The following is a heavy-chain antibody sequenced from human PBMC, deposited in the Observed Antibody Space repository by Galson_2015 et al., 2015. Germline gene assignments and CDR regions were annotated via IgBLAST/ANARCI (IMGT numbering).Heavy chain of an antibody. CDR3: ARGYRELDAFDI. CDR2: ISSSSSYI. J-gene: IGHJ3*02. V-gene: IGHV3-21*01. D-gene: IGHD3-10*01. Sequence: SLRLSCAASGFTFSSYSMNWVRQAPGKGLEWVSSISSSSSYIYYADSVKGRFTISRDNAKNSLYLQMNSLRAEDTAVYYCARGYRELDAFDIWGQGTMVTVSS. CDR1: GFTFSSYS.